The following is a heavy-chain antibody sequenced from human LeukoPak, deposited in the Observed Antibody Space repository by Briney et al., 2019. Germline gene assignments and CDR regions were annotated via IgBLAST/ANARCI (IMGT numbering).Heavy chain of an antibody. Sequence: GASVKVSCKASGFTFSNYAMHWVRQAPGQRLERMGWINAANGNTKYSQKFQGRVTITRDTSASTTYMELSSLISEDAAVYYCARTGPSLPFDYWGQGTLVTVSS. CDR2: INAANGNT. CDR3: ARTGPSLPFDY. J-gene: IGHJ4*02. CDR1: GFTFSNYA. V-gene: IGHV1-3*01.